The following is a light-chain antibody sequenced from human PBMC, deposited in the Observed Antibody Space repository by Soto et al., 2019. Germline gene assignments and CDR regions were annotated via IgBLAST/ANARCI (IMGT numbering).Light chain of an antibody. CDR2: GAS. CDR3: QQYGSAPPLP. J-gene: IGKJ4*01. Sequence: EIVVTQSPSTLSLSHRARAPLSCIASQSVSRYLAWYQQKPGQAPRLLIYGASSRATGIPDRFSGSGSGTDFTLTISRLEPEDFAVYYCQQYGSAPPLPFGGGSKVDI. V-gene: IGKV3-20*01. CDR1: QSVSRY.